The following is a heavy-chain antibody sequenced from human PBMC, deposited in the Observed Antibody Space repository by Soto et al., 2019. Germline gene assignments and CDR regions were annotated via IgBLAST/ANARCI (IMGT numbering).Heavy chain of an antibody. CDR1: GFTFSSYG. CDR3: AKAQGLYYYYGMDV. J-gene: IGHJ6*02. V-gene: IGHV3-30*18. CDR2: ISYDGSNK. Sequence: TGGSLRLSCAASGFTFSSYGMHWVRQAPGKGLEWVAVISYDGSNKYYADSVKGRFIISRDNSKNTLYLQMNSLRAEDTAVYYCAKAQGLYYYYGMDVWGQGTTVTVSS.